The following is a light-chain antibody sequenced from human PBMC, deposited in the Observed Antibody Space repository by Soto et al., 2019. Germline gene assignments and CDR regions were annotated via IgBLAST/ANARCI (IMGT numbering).Light chain of an antibody. CDR2: KAS. V-gene: IGKV1-5*03. CDR1: QSISGS. CDR3: QQYNS. Sequence: DIQMTRSPSTLSSSVGDRVTITCRASQSISGSLNWXQQKPGXAPKLLIYKASTLKSGVQSRFSGSGSGTEFTLTISSLQTDDFATYYCQQYNSFGQGTKVDI. J-gene: IGKJ1*01.